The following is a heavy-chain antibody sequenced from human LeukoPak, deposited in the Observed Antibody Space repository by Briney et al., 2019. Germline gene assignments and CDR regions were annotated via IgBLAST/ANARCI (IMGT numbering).Heavy chain of an antibody. CDR3: TTPRPSSSGWYIFDY. V-gene: IGHV3-15*01. D-gene: IGHD6-19*01. J-gene: IGHJ4*02. Sequence: GRSLRLSCAASGFTFSNAWMSWVRQAPGKGLEWVGRIKSKIDGGTADCAAPVKGRFTISRDESKNTLYLQMNSLRTEDTAVYYCTTPRPSSSGWYIFDYWGQGTLVTVSS. CDR2: IKSKIDGGTA. CDR1: GFTFSNAW.